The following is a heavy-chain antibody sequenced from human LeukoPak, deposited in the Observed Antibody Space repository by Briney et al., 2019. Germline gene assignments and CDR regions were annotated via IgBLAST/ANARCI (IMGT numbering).Heavy chain of an antibody. CDR2: ISSPGTSI. J-gene: IGHJ4*02. D-gene: IGHD3-9*01. V-gene: IGHV3-11*01. CDR1: GFRFSDYY. Sequence: PGGSLRLSCTASGFRFSDYYMTWIRQAPGKGLEWVSYISSPGTSIFYADSVTGRFTISRDNAKNLLYLQMNSLRAEDKAVYYCARGGFRYGYWFPYWGQGTLVSVSS. CDR3: ARGGFRYGYWFPY.